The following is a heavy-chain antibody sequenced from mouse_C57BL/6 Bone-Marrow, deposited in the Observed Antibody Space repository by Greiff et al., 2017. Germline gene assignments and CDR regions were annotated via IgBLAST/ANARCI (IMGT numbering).Heavy chain of an antibody. CDR2: IYPGSGGT. J-gene: IGHJ4*01. CDR1: GYAFTNYL. V-gene: IGHV1-54*01. CDR3: AIFMDY. Sequence: QVQLQQSGAELVRPGTSVKVSCKASGYAFTNYLIEWVKQRPGQGLEWIGVIYPGSGGTNYNEKFQGKATLTADKSSSTAYMQLSSLTSEDSAVYFCAIFMDYWGQGTSVTVSS.